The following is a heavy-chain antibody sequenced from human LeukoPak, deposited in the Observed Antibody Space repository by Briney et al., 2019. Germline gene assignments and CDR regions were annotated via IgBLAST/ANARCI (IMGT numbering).Heavy chain of an antibody. Sequence: SETLSLTCTVSGGSISSYYWSWIRRPPGKGLEWIGYIYYSGSTNYNPSLKSRVTISVDTSKNQFSLKLSSVTAADTAVYYCARDGAGSELFDYWGQGTLVTVSS. V-gene: IGHV4-59*12. CDR1: GGSISSYY. CDR2: IYYSGST. J-gene: IGHJ4*02. CDR3: ARDGAGSELFDY. D-gene: IGHD3-10*01.